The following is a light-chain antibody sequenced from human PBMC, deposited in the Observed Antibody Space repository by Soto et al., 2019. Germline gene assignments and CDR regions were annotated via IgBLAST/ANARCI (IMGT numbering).Light chain of an antibody. V-gene: IGKV3-11*01. J-gene: IGKJ2*01. CDR1: QSLTSY. CDR3: QQRISWPPYT. CDR2: DAS. Sequence: EGVLTAYPAALALSPRVTANLSCRASQSLTSYLAWYQQKPGQAPRLLIYDASNRATGIPPRFGGSGSGTDFTLTISSLEPEDFAIYYCQQRISWPPYTFGQGTKVDIK.